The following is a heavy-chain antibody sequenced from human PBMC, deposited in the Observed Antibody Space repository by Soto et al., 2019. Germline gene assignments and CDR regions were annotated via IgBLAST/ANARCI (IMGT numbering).Heavy chain of an antibody. CDR2: IYYSGST. CDR3: ARLRGAAPIWDY. V-gene: IGHV4-59*08. Sequence: QVQLQESGPGLVKPSETLSLTCTVSGGSISSYYWSWIRQPPGKGLEWIGYIYYSGSTNYNPSLKSRVTISVDTSKNQFSLKLSSVTAADTAVYYCARLRGAAPIWDYWGQGTLVTVSS. J-gene: IGHJ4*02. CDR1: GGSISSYY. D-gene: IGHD3-10*01.